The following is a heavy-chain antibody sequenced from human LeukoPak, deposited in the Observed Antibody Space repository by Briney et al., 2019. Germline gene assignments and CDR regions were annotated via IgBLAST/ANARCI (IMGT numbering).Heavy chain of an antibody. J-gene: IGHJ3*02. CDR2: ITWDGGRT. V-gene: IGHV3-43*01. D-gene: IGHD1-14*01. CDR1: GFTFDDYS. CDR3: GKGPRRCTGCDGFAI. Sequence: PGGSLTLSCAPSGFTFDDYSMHWVRHATGKALEWVSLITWDGGRTYYADSVKGRFTISRDNSKNSLYLQMNSLRTEDTALYYCGKGPRRCTGCDGFAIWGQGTMVTVSS.